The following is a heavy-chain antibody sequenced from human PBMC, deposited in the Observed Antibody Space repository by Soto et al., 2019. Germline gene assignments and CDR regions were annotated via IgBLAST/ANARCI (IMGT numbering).Heavy chain of an antibody. D-gene: IGHD3-10*01. J-gene: IGHJ5*02. Sequence: QVQLVQSGGEVKKPGASVKVSCKASGYTFTNYGISLVRQAPGQGLEWMGWINVYNGNTKYAQKVQGRGTMTTDTSTSTGYMGLRSMRSDDTAVYYCARGVGSGSYYNQYNWFDPWGQGNLVTVSS. CDR2: INVYNGNT. CDR3: ARGVGSGSYYNQYNWFDP. V-gene: IGHV1-18*01. CDR1: GYTFTNYG.